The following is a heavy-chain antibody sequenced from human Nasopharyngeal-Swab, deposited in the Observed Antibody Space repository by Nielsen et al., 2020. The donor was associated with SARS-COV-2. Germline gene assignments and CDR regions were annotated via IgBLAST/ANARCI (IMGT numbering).Heavy chain of an antibody. D-gene: IGHD6-19*01. J-gene: IGHJ4*02. CDR1: GFTFSSYG. Sequence: GESLKISCAASGFTFSSYGMHWVRQAPGKGLEWVAVIWYDGSNKYYADSVKGRFTISRDNSKNTLYLQMNSLRAEDTAVYYWARDRGAVAGHYYFDYWGQGTLVTVSS. CDR3: ARDRGAVAGHYYFDY. V-gene: IGHV3-33*01. CDR2: IWYDGSNK.